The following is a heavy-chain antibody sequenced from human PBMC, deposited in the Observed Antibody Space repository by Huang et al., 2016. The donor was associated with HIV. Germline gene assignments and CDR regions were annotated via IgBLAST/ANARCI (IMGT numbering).Heavy chain of an antibody. J-gene: IGHJ4*02. CDR1: GGSISSGGYY. V-gene: IGHV4-30-4*08. D-gene: IGHD3-22*01. CDR2: IYYRGST. Sequence: QVQLQESGPGLVKPSQTLSLTCTVSGGSISSGGYYWSWIRQPPWKGLEWIGYIYYRGSTYYNPSLKSRVTISVDTSKNQFSLKLSSVTAADTAVYYCARVWLRSYYFDYWGQGTLVTVSS. CDR3: ARVWLRSYYFDY.